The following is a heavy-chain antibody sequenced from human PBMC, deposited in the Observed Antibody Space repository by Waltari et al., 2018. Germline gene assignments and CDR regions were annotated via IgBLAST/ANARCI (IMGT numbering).Heavy chain of an antibody. CDR2: IYHSGST. CDR3: ARDRGDGYNDY. J-gene: IGHJ4*02. CDR1: GYSISSGYY. V-gene: IGHV4-38-2*02. Sequence: QVQLQESGPGLVKPSETLSLTCTVSGYSISSGYYWGWIRQPPGKGLEWIGSIYHSGSTYYNPSLKSRVTISVDTSKNQFSLKLSSVTAADTAVYYCARDRGDGYNDYWGQGTLVTVSS. D-gene: IGHD5-12*01.